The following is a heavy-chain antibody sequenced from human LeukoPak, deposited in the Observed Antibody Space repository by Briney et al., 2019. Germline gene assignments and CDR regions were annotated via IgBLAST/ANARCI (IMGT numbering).Heavy chain of an antibody. D-gene: IGHD6-19*01. CDR3: ARDGYIAVAGQNDAFDI. CDR2: ISYDGSNK. Sequence: GGSLRLSCAASGFTFSSYAMHWVRQAPGKGLEWVAVISYDGSNKYYADSVKGRFTISRDNSKNTLYLQMNSLRAEDTAVYYCARDGYIAVAGQNDAFDIWGQGTMVTVSS. CDR1: GFTFSSYA. J-gene: IGHJ3*02. V-gene: IGHV3-30*04.